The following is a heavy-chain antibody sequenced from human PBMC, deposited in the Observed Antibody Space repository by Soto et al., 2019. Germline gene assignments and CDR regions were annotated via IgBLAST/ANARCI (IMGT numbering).Heavy chain of an antibody. CDR3: ARGADWAQTYDSRAQVY. Sequence: SETLSLTCTVSGDSISSSNYYWAWIRQPPGKGLEWIGSIYYSESSHYRGSTYYNPSRKSRVTISVDTSKNQLFLKLSSVTAAATAVYYCARGADWAQTYDSRAQVYWGQGAPVTVSS. V-gene: IGHV4-39*01. D-gene: IGHD3-22*01. CDR2: IYYSESSHYRGST. CDR1: GDSISSSNYY. J-gene: IGHJ4*02.